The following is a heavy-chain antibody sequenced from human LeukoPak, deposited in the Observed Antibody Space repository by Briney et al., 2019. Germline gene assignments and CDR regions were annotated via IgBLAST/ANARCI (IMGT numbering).Heavy chain of an antibody. J-gene: IGHJ1*01. V-gene: IGHV4-30-2*01. CDR3: ARVYSSGSRAFQH. CDR1: GGSFSSGGYY. D-gene: IGHD6-19*01. CDR2: IYHSGST. Sequence: PSQTLSLTCTVSGGSFSSGGYYWSWIRQPPGKGLEWIGYIYHSGSTYYNPSLKSRVTISVDRSKNQFSLKLSSVTAADTAVYYCARVYSSGSRAFQHWGQGTLVTVSS.